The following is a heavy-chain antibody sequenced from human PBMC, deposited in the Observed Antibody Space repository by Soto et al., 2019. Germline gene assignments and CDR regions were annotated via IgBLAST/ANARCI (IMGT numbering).Heavy chain of an antibody. CDR3: ARGATYYDFWSGYYTSYTYYGMDV. CDR2: ISGGGRT. D-gene: IGHD3-3*01. Sequence: EVQLLESGGGLVQPGGSLRLSCAVSGFSFASCAMSWVRQAPGKGLEWVSAISGGGRTFYADSVKGRFTISRDNSKDTLYLQMNSLRAEDTAVYYCARGATYYDFWSGYYTSYTYYGMDVWGQGTTVTVSS. J-gene: IGHJ6*02. V-gene: IGHV3-23*01. CDR1: GFSFASCA.